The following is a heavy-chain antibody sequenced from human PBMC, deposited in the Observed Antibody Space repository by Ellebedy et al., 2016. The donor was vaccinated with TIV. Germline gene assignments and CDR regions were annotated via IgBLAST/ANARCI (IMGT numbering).Heavy chain of an antibody. Sequence: GESLKISCAASGFNFSSYWMHWVRQAPGKGLVWVSRISSDGTGTSYADPMQGRFTISRDNARNTLYLQMNSLSAEDRAVYYCARVECNSICFPVAFDIWGQGTMVTVSS. D-gene: IGHD2/OR15-2a*01. CDR2: ISSDGTGT. J-gene: IGHJ3*02. V-gene: IGHV3-74*01. CDR1: GFNFSSYW. CDR3: ARVECNSICFPVAFDI.